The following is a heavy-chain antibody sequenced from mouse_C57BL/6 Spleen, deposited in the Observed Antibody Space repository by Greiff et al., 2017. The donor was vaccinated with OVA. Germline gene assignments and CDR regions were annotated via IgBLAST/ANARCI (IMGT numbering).Heavy chain of an antibody. V-gene: IGHV1-9*01. J-gene: IGHJ4*01. CDR2: ILPGSGCT. Sequence: QVQLQQSGAELMKPGASVKLSCKATGYTFTGYWIEWVKQRPGHGLEWIGEILPGSGCTNYNEKFKGKATFTADTSSNTAYMRLSSLTTEDSDIYYNASYSIYAMDDWGQGASVTVSS. CDR1: GYTFTGYW. CDR3: ASYSIYAMDD. D-gene: IGHD2-5*01.